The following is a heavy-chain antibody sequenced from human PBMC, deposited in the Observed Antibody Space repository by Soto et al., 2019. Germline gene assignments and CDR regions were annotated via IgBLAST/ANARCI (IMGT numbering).Heavy chain of an antibody. CDR1: GFTFSDYY. Sequence: PGGSLRLSCAASGFTFSDYYMSWVRQAPGMGLEWVAYISSRSSTMYYADSVKGRFTISRDNAKNSLSLQMNSLRAEDTAVYYCAREPLAHYPMYGMDVWGQGTTVTVSS. V-gene: IGHV3-11*01. CDR3: AREPLAHYPMYGMDV. D-gene: IGHD2-2*01. J-gene: IGHJ6*02. CDR2: ISSRSSTM.